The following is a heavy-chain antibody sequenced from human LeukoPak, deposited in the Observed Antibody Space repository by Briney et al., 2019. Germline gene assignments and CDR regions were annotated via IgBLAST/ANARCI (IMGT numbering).Heavy chain of an antibody. CDR1: GYTFISCD. J-gene: IGHJ4*02. CDR3: ARDEGY. V-gene: IGHV1-8*01. CDR2: INPRSGTT. Sequence: VASVKVSCKASGYTFISCDISWVRQATGQGLEWMGWINPRSGTTGSAQRFQGRVSMTRDTSTSTAYMELSRLRSDDTAVYYCARDEGYWGQGTLVTVSS.